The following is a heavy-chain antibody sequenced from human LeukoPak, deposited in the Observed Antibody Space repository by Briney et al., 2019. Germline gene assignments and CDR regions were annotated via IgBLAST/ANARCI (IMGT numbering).Heavy chain of an antibody. V-gene: IGHV1-69*04. D-gene: IGHD3-22*01. CDR3: ATPLYYDSSGYYS. CDR2: IIPILGIA. Sequence: ASVKVSCKASGGTFSSYAISWVRQAPGQGLEWMGRIIPILGIANYAQKFQGRVTITADKSTSTAYMELSSLRSEDTAVYYCATPLYYDSSGYYSWGQGTLVTVSS. J-gene: IGHJ4*02. CDR1: GGTFSSYA.